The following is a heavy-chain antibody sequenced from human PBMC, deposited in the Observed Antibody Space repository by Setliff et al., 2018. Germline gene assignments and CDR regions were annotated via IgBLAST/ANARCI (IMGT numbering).Heavy chain of an antibody. CDR3: APSHQYSSSPFDY. V-gene: IGHV1-69*06. CDR2: IIPIFGTA. Sequence: AASVKVSCKASGGTLSSYAISWVRQAPGQGLEWMGRIIPIFGTANYAQKFQGRVTITADKSTSTAYMELSSLRSEDTAVYYCAPSHQYSSSPFDYWGQGTLVTVSS. CDR1: GGTLSSYA. J-gene: IGHJ4*02. D-gene: IGHD6-6*01.